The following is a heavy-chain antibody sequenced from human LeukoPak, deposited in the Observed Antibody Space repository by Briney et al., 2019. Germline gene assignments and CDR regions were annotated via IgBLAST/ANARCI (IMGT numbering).Heavy chain of an antibody. CDR1: GFTFSSYS. J-gene: IGHJ4*02. CDR2: ISSSSAYI. CDR3: ARGRGYYVDY. Sequence: GGSLRLSCAASGFTFSSYSMNWVRQAPGKGLEWVSSISSSSAYIYYADSMKGRFTISRDNAENTVYLQMNSLRAEDTAVYYCARGRGYYVDYWGQGTLVTVSS. V-gene: IGHV3-21*01. D-gene: IGHD3-10*02.